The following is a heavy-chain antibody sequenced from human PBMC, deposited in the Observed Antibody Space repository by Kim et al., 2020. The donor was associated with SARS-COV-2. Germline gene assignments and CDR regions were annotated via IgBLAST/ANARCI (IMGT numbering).Heavy chain of an antibody. Sequence: GGSLRLSCAASGFTFSSYEMNWVRQAPGKGLEWVSYISSSGSTIYYADSVKGRFTISRDNAKNSLYLQMNSLRAEDTAVYYCARVGFGSPRIVGAPGGEIHWGQGTLVTVSS. V-gene: IGHV3-48*03. D-gene: IGHD1-26*01. J-gene: IGHJ4*02. CDR2: ISSSGSTI. CDR3: ARVGFGSPRIVGAPGGEIH. CDR1: GFTFSSYE.